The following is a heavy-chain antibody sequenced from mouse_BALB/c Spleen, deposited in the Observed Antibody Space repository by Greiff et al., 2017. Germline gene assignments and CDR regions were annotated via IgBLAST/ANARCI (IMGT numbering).Heavy chain of an antibody. D-gene: IGHD2-3*01. Sequence: EVQVVESGGGLVQPGGSRKLSCAASGFTFSSFGMHWVRQAPEKGLEWVAYISSGSSTIYYADTVKGRFTISRDNPKNTLFLQMTSLRSEDTAMYYCARYERYAMDYWGQGTSVTVSS. V-gene: IGHV5-17*02. CDR1: GFTFSSFG. CDR3: ARYERYAMDY. J-gene: IGHJ4*01. CDR2: ISSGSSTI.